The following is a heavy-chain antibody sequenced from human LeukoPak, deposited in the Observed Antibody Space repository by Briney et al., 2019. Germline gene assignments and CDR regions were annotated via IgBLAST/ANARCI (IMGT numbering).Heavy chain of an antibody. CDR3: ARQRYSDY. V-gene: IGHV3-7*01. Sequence: GGSLRLSCEGSGFSFSSYWMTWVRQAPGKGLEWVANIKQDGSEKYYVDSVRGRSTISRDNAKNSLYLQMNSLRAEDTAMYYCARQRYSDYWGQGTLVTVSS. D-gene: IGHD1-26*01. CDR2: IKQDGSEK. CDR1: GFSFSSYW. J-gene: IGHJ4*02.